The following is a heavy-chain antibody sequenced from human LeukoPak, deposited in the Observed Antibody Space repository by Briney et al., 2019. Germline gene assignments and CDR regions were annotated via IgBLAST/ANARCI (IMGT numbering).Heavy chain of an antibody. V-gene: IGHV4-34*01. CDR2: INHSGST. J-gene: IGHJ4*02. CDR3: ARLVRRLWQEKSIAAAGTARTPFDY. CDR1: GGSFRGYY. D-gene: IGHD6-13*01. Sequence: KPSETLSLTCAVYGGSFRGYYWSWIRQPPGKGLEWIGEINHSGSTNYNPSLKSRVTISVDTSKNQFSLKLSSVTAADTAVYYCARLVRRLWQEKSIAAAGTARTPFDYWGQGTLVTVSS.